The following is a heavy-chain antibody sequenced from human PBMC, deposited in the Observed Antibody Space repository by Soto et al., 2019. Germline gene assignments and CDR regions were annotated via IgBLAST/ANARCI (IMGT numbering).Heavy chain of an antibody. V-gene: IGHV4-30-2*01. Sequence: SETLSLTCAVSGGSISSGGYSWSWIRQPPGKGLEWIGYIYHSGSTYYNPSLKSRVTISVDRSKNQFSLKLSSVTAADTAVYYCARAGEYYDSSGYYYVDAFDIWGQGTMVTVSS. CDR2: IYHSGST. D-gene: IGHD3-22*01. CDR1: GGSISSGGYS. J-gene: IGHJ3*02. CDR3: ARAGEYYDSSGYYYVDAFDI.